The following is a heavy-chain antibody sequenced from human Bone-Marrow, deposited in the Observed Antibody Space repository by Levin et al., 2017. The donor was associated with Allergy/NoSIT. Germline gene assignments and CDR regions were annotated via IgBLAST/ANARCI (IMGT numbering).Heavy chain of an antibody. CDR1: GGSVSSGDYY. D-gene: IGHD5-12*01. J-gene: IGHJ5*02. Sequence: SQTLSLTCTVSGGSVSSGDYYWNWIRQPPGKGLEWIGYIYYRGSSNYNPSLKSRVTISVDTSKNQFSLKLSSVTAADTAVYYCARGPTTIVATIFAWGQGTLVTVSS. CDR3: ARGPTTIVATIFA. CDR2: IYYRGSS. V-gene: IGHV4-61*08.